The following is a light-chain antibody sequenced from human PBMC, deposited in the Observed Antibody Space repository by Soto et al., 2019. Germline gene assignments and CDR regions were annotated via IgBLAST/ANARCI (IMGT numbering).Light chain of an antibody. CDR1: SSDVGGYNY. J-gene: IGLJ2*01. V-gene: IGLV2-14*01. Sequence: QSALTQPASVSGSPGQSITISCTGTSSDVGGYNYVSWYQRHPGKAPKLMIYDVSNRPSVVSNRFSGSKSGNTASLTISGLQAEDEADYYCSSYTSSSPVVFGGGTKLTVL. CDR3: SSYTSSSPVV. CDR2: DVS.